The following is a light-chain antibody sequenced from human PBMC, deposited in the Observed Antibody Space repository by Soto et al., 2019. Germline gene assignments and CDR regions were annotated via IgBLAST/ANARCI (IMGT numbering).Light chain of an antibody. V-gene: IGLV1-40*01. CDR1: SSNIGAGYD. J-gene: IGLJ2*01. Sequence: QSVLTQPPSVSGAPGQRVTISCTGSSSNIGAGYDVHWYQQFPGTAPKLLIYGNSNRPSGVPDRFSGSKSGTSASLAITGLQAEDEADYFCQSYDSSLSALVFGGGTNLTVL. CDR2: GNS. CDR3: QSYDSSLSALV.